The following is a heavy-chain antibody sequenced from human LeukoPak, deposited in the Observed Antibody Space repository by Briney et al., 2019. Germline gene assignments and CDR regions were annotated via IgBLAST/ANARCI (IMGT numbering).Heavy chain of an antibody. J-gene: IGHJ4*02. CDR3: ARGGTFYYDSSAYY. Sequence: ASVKVSCKASGYTFTNYGISWVRQAPGHGLEWMGWISAYNGNTKNAQKVQGRVTLTTDTSTSTAYMELRRLRSDDTAVYYCARGGTFYYDSSAYYWGQGTLLTVSS. CDR2: ISAYNGNT. CDR1: GYTFTNYG. V-gene: IGHV1-18*01. D-gene: IGHD3-22*01.